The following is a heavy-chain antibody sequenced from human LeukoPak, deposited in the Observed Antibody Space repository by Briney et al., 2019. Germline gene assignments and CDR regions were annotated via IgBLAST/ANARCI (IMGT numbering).Heavy chain of an antibody. CDR2: ISAYNGNT. J-gene: IGHJ6*04. Sequence: ASVKVSCKASGYTFTSYGISWVRQAPGQGLEWMGWISAYNGNTNYAQKLQGRVTMTTDTSMSTAYMELRSLRSDDTAVYYCARARWFGELLDYYYYGMDVWGKGTTVTVSS. CDR3: ARARWFGELLDYYYYGMDV. V-gene: IGHV1-18*04. D-gene: IGHD3-10*01. CDR1: GYTFTSYG.